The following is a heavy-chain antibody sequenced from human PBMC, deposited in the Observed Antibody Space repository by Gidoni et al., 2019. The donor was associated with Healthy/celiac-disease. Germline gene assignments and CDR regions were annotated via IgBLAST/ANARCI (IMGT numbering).Heavy chain of an antibody. V-gene: IGHV4-39*07. J-gene: IGHJ4*02. Sequence: QLQLQESGPGLVKPSETLSLTCTVSGGSISSSSYYWGWLRQPPGKGLEWIGSIYYSGSTYYHPSLKSRVTISVDTSKNQFSLKLSSVTAADTAVYYCARVSRYYDSSGPTRGDRYYFDYWGQGTLVTVSS. CDR2: IYYSGST. D-gene: IGHD3-22*01. CDR3: ARVSRYYDSSGPTRGDRYYFDY. CDR1: GGSISSSSYY.